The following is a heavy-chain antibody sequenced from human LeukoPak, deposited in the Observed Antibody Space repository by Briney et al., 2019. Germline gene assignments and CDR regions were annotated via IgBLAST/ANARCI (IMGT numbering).Heavy chain of an antibody. J-gene: IGHJ4*02. CDR2: INPNSGGT. D-gene: IGHD5-12*01. Sequence: ASVKVSCKASGYTFTGYYMHWVRQAPGQGLEWMGWINPNSGGTNYAQKFQGRDTMTRDTSISTAYMELSRLRSDDTAVYYCARGYSGYDHFDYWGQGTLVTVSS. CDR3: ARGYSGYDHFDY. CDR1: GYTFTGYY. V-gene: IGHV1-2*02.